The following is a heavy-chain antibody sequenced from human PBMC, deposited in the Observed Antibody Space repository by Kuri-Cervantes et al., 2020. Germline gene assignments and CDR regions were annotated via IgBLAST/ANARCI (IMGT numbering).Heavy chain of an antibody. J-gene: IGHJ4*02. CDR3: ARPHYDILSTHFDS. Sequence: ASVKVSCKASGYTLTTYFIHWVRQVPGQGLEWMGWISAYNGNTNYAQKLQGRVTMTTDTSTSTAYMEVRSLISEDTAVYYCARPHYDILSTHFDSWGQGTLVTVSS. V-gene: IGHV1-18*04. D-gene: IGHD3-9*01. CDR2: ISAYNGNT. CDR1: GYTLTTYF.